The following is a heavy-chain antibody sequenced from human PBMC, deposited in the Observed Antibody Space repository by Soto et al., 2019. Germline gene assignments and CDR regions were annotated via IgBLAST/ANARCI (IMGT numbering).Heavy chain of an antibody. V-gene: IGHV4-39*01. CDR3: ASFVCRNNWYFDL. CDR1: GRSISDSYYY. D-gene: IGHD3-9*01. Sequence: QLQLQEPVPGLVKPSETLSLNCTVSGRSISDSYYYWGWLRQPPGKGLEWIGNIYYNGNTYYNPPLKSRVTISRDTSTNRFSLKTTSVTAADTAVYCCASFVCRNNWYFDLWGPGTLVTVSS. J-gene: IGHJ2*01. CDR2: IYYNGNT.